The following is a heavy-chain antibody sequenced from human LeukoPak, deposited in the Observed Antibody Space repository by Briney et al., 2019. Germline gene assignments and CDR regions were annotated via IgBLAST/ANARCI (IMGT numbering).Heavy chain of an antibody. J-gene: IGHJ4*02. CDR3: AYHMRIDSSSWPFMDY. CDR1: GGTFSSYA. V-gene: IGHV1-69*06. D-gene: IGHD6-13*01. CDR2: IILIFGTA. Sequence: SVKVSCKASGGTFSSYAISWVRQAPGQGLEWMGRIILIFGTANYAQKFQGRVTITADKSTSTAYMELSSLRSEDTAVYYCAYHMRIDSSSWPFMDYWGQGTLVTVSS.